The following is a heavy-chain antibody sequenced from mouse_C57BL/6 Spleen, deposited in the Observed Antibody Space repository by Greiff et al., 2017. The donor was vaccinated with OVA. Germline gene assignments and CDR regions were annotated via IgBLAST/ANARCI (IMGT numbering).Heavy chain of an antibody. J-gene: IGHJ4*01. CDR2: IDPETGGT. Sequence: VQLQQSGAELVRPGASVTLSCTASGYTFTDYEMHWVQQTPVHGLEWIGAIDPETGGTAYNQKFKGKARLTADKSSSTAYMERRSLTSEDSAVYYGTRLEMDYWGQGTSVTVAS. V-gene: IGHV1-15*01. CDR3: TRLEMDY. CDR1: GYTFTDYE.